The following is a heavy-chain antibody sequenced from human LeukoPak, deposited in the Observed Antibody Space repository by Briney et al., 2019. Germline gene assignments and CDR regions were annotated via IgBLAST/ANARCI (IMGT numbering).Heavy chain of an antibody. D-gene: IGHD4-17*01. V-gene: IGHV4-59*12. CDR2: IYYSGST. CDR3: ARAYRTTVTSHFDY. J-gene: IGHJ4*02. CDR1: GGSLSSYY. Sequence: SETLSLTCTVSGGSLSSYYWSWIRQPPGKGLEWIGYIYYSGSTYYNPSLKSRVTISVDTSKNQFSLKLSSVTAADTAVYYCARAYRTTVTSHFDYWGQGTLVTVSS.